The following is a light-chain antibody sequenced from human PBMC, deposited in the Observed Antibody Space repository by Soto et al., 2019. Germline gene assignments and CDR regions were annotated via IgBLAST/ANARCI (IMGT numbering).Light chain of an antibody. Sequence: EIVLTQSPGTLSFSPGERSTLSCISSQSVSSSYLAWYQQKPGQAPRLLIYGASSRATGIPDRFSGSGSGTDFTLTISSLQPDDFATYYCQQYNSYPWTFGQGTKVDIK. J-gene: IGKJ1*01. CDR2: GAS. CDR3: QQYNSYPWT. V-gene: IGKV3-20*01. CDR1: QSVSSSY.